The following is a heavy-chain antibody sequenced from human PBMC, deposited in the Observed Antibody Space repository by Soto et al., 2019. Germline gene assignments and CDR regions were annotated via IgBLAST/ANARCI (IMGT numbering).Heavy chain of an antibody. Sequence: QVQLVQSGAEEKKPGASVKVSCKASGYTFTNHAIHWVRQAPGQGLEWMRWINAGKGDTKYPQRFQGRVTITRDTSASTAYMELSSLRSEDTAVYYCARNILGGTTDYWGPGTLVTVSS. J-gene: IGHJ4*02. CDR2: INAGKGDT. CDR3: ARNILGGTTDY. V-gene: IGHV1-3*05. CDR1: GYTFTNHA. D-gene: IGHD1-7*01.